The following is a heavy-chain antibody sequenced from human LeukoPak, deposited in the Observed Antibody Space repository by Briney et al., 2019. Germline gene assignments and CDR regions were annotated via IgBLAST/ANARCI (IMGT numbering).Heavy chain of an antibody. D-gene: IGHD3-22*01. J-gene: IGHJ4*02. Sequence: SETLSLTCTVSGGSISSYYWSWIRQPPGKGLEWIGYIYYSGSTNYNPSLKSRVTISVDTSKNQFSLKLSSVTAADTAMYYCARGPGDSSGYYRDWGQGTLVTVSS. CDR2: IYYSGST. CDR3: ARGPGDSSGYYRD. CDR1: GGSISSYY. V-gene: IGHV4-59*12.